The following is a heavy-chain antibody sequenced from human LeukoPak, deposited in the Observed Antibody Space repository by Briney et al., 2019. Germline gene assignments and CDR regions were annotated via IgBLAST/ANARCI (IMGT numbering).Heavy chain of an antibody. CDR2: IGTAGDA. V-gene: IGHV3-13*01. Sequence: GGSLRLSCAASGFTFSSYDMHWVRQATGRGLDWVSGIGTAGDAFYSGSVKGRFTISRENAKNSLYLQMNSLRARDTAVYYCARDRSRSYYIDYWGQGTLVTVSS. D-gene: IGHD3-10*01. J-gene: IGHJ4*02. CDR1: GFTFSSYD. CDR3: ARDRSRSYYIDY.